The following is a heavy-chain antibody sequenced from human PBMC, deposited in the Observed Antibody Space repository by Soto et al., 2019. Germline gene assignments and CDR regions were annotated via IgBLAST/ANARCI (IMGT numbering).Heavy chain of an antibody. CDR3: ARLHVNSGSYLLDY. V-gene: IGHV1-46*01. CDR2: INPSGGST. D-gene: IGHD1-26*01. J-gene: IGHJ4*02. CDR1: GYTFTSYH. Sequence: ASVKVSCKASGYTFTSYHMHWVRQAPGQGLEWMGIINPSGGSTSYAQKLQGRITMTRDMSTSTVYMELRSLRSEDTAVYYCARLHVNSGSYLLDYWGQGTLVTVSS.